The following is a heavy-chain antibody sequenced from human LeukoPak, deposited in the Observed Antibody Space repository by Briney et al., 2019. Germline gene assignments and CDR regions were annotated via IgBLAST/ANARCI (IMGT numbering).Heavy chain of an antibody. CDR3: ARQGYSQWHGMDV. J-gene: IGHJ6*02. CDR2: INYSGST. D-gene: IGHD5-18*01. V-gene: IGHV4-59*08. CDR1: SGSISTYY. Sequence: SETLSLTCTVSSGSISTYYWNWIRQPPGKGLEWIGYINYSGSTNYNPSLNSRVTISVDTSKNQFSLKLSSVTAADTAVYYCARQGYSQWHGMDVWGQGTTVTVSS.